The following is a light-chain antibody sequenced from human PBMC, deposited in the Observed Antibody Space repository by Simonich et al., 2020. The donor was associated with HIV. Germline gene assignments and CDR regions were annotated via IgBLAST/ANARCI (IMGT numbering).Light chain of an antibody. Sequence: DIQMTQSPSTLSASVGDRVTITCRASQSINSWLAWYQQKPGKAPKLLIYKASSLESGVPSRFSGSGSGTEFTLTISSLQPEDFATYYCQQSYSTPMYTFGQGTKLEIK. V-gene: IGKV1-5*03. CDR3: QQSYSTPMYT. CDR2: KAS. CDR1: QSINSW. J-gene: IGKJ2*01.